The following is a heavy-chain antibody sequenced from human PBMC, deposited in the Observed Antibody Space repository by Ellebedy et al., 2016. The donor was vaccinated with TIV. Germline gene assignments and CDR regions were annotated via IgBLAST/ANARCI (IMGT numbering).Heavy chain of an antibody. V-gene: IGHV3-7*03. J-gene: IGHJ4*02. CDR1: GFTFSSYW. CDR3: ASERGGFNGYGQPFDY. CDR2: INQDGSEK. Sequence: GESLKISCAASGFTFSSYWMNWVRQAPGKGLEWVASINQDGSEKYYVDSVKGRFIISRDNAKKSLYLQKNSLRVEATAVYYCASERGGFNGYGQPFDYWGQGTLVTVSS. D-gene: IGHD5-12*01.